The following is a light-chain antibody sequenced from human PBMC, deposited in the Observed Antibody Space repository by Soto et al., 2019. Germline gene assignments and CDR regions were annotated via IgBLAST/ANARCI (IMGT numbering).Light chain of an antibody. V-gene: IGKV3-15*01. CDR2: DAS. Sequence: EVVMTQSPATLSVSPGERATLSCRASQSVSTSLAWYQQKPGQAPRLLIYDASTRATGIPGRFSGSGAGTEFTLTISSPQSEDFALYYCQQYIAWPPVFGPGTKLDIK. CDR3: QQYIAWPPV. CDR1: QSVSTS. J-gene: IGKJ3*01.